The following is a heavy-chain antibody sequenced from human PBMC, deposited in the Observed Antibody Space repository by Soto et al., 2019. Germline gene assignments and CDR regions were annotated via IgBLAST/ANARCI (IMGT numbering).Heavy chain of an antibody. J-gene: IGHJ6*02. Sequence: GGSLRLSCAASGFTFSSYGMHWVRQAPGKGLEWVAVIWYDGSNKYYADSVKGRFTISRDNSKNTLYLQMNSLRAEDTAVYYCAREIALEWSDYYYYGMDVWGQGTTVTVSS. D-gene: IGHD3-3*01. CDR2: IWYDGSNK. CDR1: GFTFSSYG. CDR3: AREIALEWSDYYYYGMDV. V-gene: IGHV3-33*01.